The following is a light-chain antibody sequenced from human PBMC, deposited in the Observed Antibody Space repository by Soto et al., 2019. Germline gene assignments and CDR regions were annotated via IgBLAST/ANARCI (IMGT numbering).Light chain of an antibody. CDR1: SSDVGGYNY. CDR2: DVS. V-gene: IGLV2-11*01. Sequence: QSVLTQPRSVSASPGQSVTISCTGTSSDVGGYNYVSWYQQHPGKAPKLMIYDVSKRPSGVPDRFSGSKSGNTASLTISGLQAEDEADYYCCSYAGSYTYVFGTG. J-gene: IGLJ1*01. CDR3: CSYAGSYTYV.